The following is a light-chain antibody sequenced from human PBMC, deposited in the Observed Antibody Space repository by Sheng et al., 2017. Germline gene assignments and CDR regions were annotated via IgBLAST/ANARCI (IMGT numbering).Light chain of an antibody. Sequence: QSALTQPASVSGSPGQSITISCTGSSSDVGSSDLVSWYQQYPGRAPKLIIFEVTKRPSPVSDRFSGSKSGNTASLTISGLQAEDEAHYYCCSFAGNGNVVFGGGTKLTVL. CDR1: SSDVGSSDL. CDR2: EVT. V-gene: IGLV2-23*02. CDR3: CSFAGNGNVV. J-gene: IGLJ2*01.